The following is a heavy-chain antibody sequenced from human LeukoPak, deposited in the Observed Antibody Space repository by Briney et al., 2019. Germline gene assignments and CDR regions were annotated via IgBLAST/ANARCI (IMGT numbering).Heavy chain of an antibody. CDR1: GFTFSSYA. Sequence: GGSLRLSCAASGFTFSSYAMTWVRQAPGRGLEWVSTISGSGISIYYADSVKGRVTISRDNFKNTLFLQMTSLRAEDTAVYYCARDRLAVVEGPPRWYNYYGMDVWGRGTTVTVSS. J-gene: IGHJ6*02. CDR2: ISGSGISI. CDR3: ARDRLAVVEGPPRWYNYYGMDV. V-gene: IGHV3-23*01. D-gene: IGHD6-19*01.